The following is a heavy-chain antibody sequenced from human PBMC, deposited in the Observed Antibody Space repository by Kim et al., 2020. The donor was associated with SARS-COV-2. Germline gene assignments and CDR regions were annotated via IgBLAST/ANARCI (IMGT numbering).Heavy chain of an antibody. CDR1: GFTISANW. V-gene: IGHV3-7*03. Sequence: GGSLRLSCAASGFTISANWMTWVRQVPGKGLEWVANIKKDGGQKTYGDSVKGRFTISRDNAKESVYLQMNSLTVDDTAVYYCARCVLEGGDDFCWYFDL. CDR3: ARCVLEGGDDFCWYFDL. J-gene: IGHJ2*01. D-gene: IGHD3-3*01. CDR2: IKKDGGQK.